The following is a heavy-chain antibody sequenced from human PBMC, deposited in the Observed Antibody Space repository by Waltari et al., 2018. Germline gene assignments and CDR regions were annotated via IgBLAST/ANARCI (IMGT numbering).Heavy chain of an antibody. CDR2: IYYSGST. Sequence: QVQLQESGPGLVKPSETLSLTCTVSGGSISSHYWSWIRQPPGKGLEWIGYIYYSGSTIYTPSLRSRVTRSVDTSKNQSSLKLTSVSAADTAVYYCSRDQGVYCNGDSCSLDNHAFLICGQGTLV. CDR3: SRDQGVYCNGDSCSLDNHAFLI. D-gene: IGHD2-15*01. J-gene: IGHJ3*02. CDR1: GGSISSHY. V-gene: IGHV4-59*11.